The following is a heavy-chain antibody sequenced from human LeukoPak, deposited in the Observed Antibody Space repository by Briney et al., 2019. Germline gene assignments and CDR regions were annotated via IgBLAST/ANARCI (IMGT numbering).Heavy chain of an antibody. CDR1: GFTLSINA. CDR3: ATDRGGYGSGSYDY. CDR2: ISGSGGST. J-gene: IGHJ4*02. V-gene: IGHV3-23*01. D-gene: IGHD3-10*01. Sequence: GGSLRLSCAASGFTLSINAMSWVRQAPGKGLEWVSAISGSGGSTYYADSVKGRFTISRDNSKNTLYLQMNSLRAEDTAVYYCATDRGGYGSGSYDYWGQGTLVTVSS.